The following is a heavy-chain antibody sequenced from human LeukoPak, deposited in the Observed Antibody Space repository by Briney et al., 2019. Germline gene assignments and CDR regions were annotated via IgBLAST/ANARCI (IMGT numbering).Heavy chain of an antibody. CDR1: GFTFGSYW. CDR3: ARDPAGWDTFDI. CDR2: IKQDGSEK. Sequence: GGSLRLSCAASGFTFGSYWMSWVRQAPGKGLEWVANIKQDGSEKYYVDSVKGRFTISRDNAKNSLYLQMNSLRAEDTAVYYCARDPAGWDTFDIWGQGTLVTVSS. J-gene: IGHJ4*02. V-gene: IGHV3-7*01. D-gene: IGHD1-26*01.